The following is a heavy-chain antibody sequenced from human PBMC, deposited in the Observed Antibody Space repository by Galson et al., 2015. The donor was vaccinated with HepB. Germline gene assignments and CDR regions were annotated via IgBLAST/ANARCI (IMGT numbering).Heavy chain of an antibody. CDR2: ISAYNGNT. D-gene: IGHD6-13*01. V-gene: IGHV1-18*04. CDR1: GYTFTSYG. Sequence: SVKVSCKASGYTFTSYGISWVRQAPGQGLEWMGWISAYNGNTNYAQKLQGRVTMTTDTSTSTAYMELRSLRSDDTAVYYCARDQYSSSWYVLQSYYYYYGMDVWGQGTTVTVSS. CDR3: ARDQYSSSWYVLQSYYYYYGMDV. J-gene: IGHJ6*02.